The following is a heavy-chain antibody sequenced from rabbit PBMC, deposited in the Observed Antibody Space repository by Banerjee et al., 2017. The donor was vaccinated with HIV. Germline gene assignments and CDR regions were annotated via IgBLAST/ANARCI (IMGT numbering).Heavy chain of an antibody. CDR3: ARAVSSGWGGFFNL. CDR2: IYAGSSGST. J-gene: IGHJ4*01. V-gene: IGHV1S45*01. D-gene: IGHD4-1*01. Sequence: QEQLEESGGDLVKPEGSLTLTCTASGFSFSSSYWICWVRQAPGKGLEWIACIYAGSSGSTYYASWAKGRFTISKTSSTTVTLQMTSLTAADTATYFCARAVSSGWGGFFNLWGQGTLVTVS. CDR1: GFSFSSSYW.